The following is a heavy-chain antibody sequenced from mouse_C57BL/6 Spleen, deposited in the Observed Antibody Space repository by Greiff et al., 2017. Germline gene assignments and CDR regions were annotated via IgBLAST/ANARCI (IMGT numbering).Heavy chain of an antibody. CDR3: ASDDYDGPWFAY. J-gene: IGHJ3*01. CDR1: GFTFSSYT. CDR2: ISGGGGNT. D-gene: IGHD2-4*01. Sequence: EVMLVESGGGLVKPGGSLKLSCAASGFTFSSYTMSWVRQTPEKRLEWVATISGGGGNTYYPDSVKGRITITRDNAKTTLYLHMSSLRSEDTALYYCASDDYDGPWFAYWGQGTLVTVSA. V-gene: IGHV5-9*01.